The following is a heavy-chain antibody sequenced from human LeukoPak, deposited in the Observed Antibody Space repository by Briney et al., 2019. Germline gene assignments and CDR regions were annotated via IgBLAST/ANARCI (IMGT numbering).Heavy chain of an antibody. V-gene: IGHV3-53*01. D-gene: IGHD6-6*01. CDR3: ARGGTYSSSGDFDY. Sequence: GGSLRLSCAASGFTVSSNYMSWVRQAPGKGLEWVSVIYSGGSTYYADSVKGRFTISRDNSKNTLYLQVNSLRAEDTAVYYCARGGTYSSSGDFDYWGQGTLVTVSS. J-gene: IGHJ4*02. CDR1: GFTVSSNY. CDR2: IYSGGST.